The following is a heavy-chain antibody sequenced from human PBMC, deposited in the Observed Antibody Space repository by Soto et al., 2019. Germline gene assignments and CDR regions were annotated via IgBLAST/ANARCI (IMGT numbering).Heavy chain of an antibody. D-gene: IGHD5-12*01. CDR2: ISSSSSTI. CDR1: GFTFSSYS. J-gene: IGHJ2*01. Sequence: GGSLRLSCAASGFTFSSYSMNWVRQAPGKGLEWVSYISSSSSTIYYADSVKGRFTISRDNAKNSLYLQMNSLRDEDTAVYYCARGREMATDSWNWYFDLWGRGTLVTVSS. CDR3: ARGREMATDSWNWYFDL. V-gene: IGHV3-48*02.